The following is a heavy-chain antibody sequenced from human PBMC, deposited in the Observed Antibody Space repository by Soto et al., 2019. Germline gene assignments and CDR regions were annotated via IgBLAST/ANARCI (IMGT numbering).Heavy chain of an antibody. Sequence: SETLSLTCNVSGGSINGYYWSWIRQHPGKGLEWIGYIFYGGSTYYNPSLKSRVAISIDTSKNQFSLKLRSVTAADTAVYYCAGEYYAVLTAHHWFDPWGQGTRVTVSS. CDR3: AGEYYAVLTAHHWFDP. CDR1: GGSINGYY. V-gene: IGHV4-59*06. D-gene: IGHD3-9*01. J-gene: IGHJ5*02. CDR2: IFYGGST.